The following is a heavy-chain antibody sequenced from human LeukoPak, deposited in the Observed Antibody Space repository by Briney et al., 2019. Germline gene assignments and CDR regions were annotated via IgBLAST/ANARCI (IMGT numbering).Heavy chain of an antibody. CDR1: GGSMNPYY. Sequence: SETLSLTCTVSGGSMNPYYWSWIRQPARKGLQWIGRIFSAGSTNYNPSLKSRVTMSVDTSKNQFSLRLNSVTAADTAVYYCAREYYHSSGYYGSHDYWGQGTLVTVSS. CDR2: IFSAGST. J-gene: IGHJ4*02. V-gene: IGHV4-4*07. CDR3: AREYYHSSGYYGSHDY. D-gene: IGHD3-22*01.